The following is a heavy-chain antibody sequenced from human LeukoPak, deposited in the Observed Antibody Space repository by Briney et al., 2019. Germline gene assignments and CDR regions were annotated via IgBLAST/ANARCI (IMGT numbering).Heavy chain of an antibody. J-gene: IGHJ3*02. CDR3: ARLPYDSSGYYVFDI. V-gene: IGHV4-59*08. CDR1: GGSIRSYY. D-gene: IGHD3-22*01. Sequence: SETLSLTCTVSGGSIRSYYWSWIRQPPGKGLEWIGYIYYSGSTFYKPSLKSRVTISVDTSKNQFSLKLSSVTAADTAVYYCARLPYDSSGYYVFDIWGQGTMVTVSS. CDR2: IYYSGST.